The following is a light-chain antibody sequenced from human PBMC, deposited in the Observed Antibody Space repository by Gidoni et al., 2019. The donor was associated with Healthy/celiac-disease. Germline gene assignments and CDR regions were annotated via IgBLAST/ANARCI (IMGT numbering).Light chain of an antibody. CDR2: DAS. Sequence: EIVLTQSPATLSLSPGERATLSCRASQSVSSYLAWYQQKPGQAPRLLIWDASNRATGIPARFSGIGSGTDFNLTIIRREPEDFVVYYCQQRSNWPPTFGGGTKVEIK. V-gene: IGKV3-11*01. CDR3: QQRSNWPPT. CDR1: QSVSSY. J-gene: IGKJ4*01.